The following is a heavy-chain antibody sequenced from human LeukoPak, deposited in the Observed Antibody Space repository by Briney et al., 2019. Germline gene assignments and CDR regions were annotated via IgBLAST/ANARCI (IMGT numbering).Heavy chain of an antibody. CDR1: GGSFSGYY. J-gene: IGHJ4*02. CDR2: INHSGST. V-gene: IGHV4-34*01. CDR3: ARARYYYDSSGYAYFDY. D-gene: IGHD3-22*01. Sequence: SETLSLTCAVYGGSFSGYYWSWIRQPPGKGLQWIGVINHSGSTNYNPSLKSRVTISIDTSKNQFSLKLSSVTAADTAVYYGARARYYYDSSGYAYFDYWGQGTLVTVSS.